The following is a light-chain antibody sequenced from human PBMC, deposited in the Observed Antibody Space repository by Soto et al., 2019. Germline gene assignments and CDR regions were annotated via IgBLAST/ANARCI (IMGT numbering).Light chain of an antibody. J-gene: IGKJ1*01. CDR1: QGLISW. V-gene: IGKV1-27*01. CDR2: AAS. Sequence: QMTQSPATVSASVGDRVTIACRASQGLISWLAWYQQKPGKVPKLLIYAASTLQTGVPSRFSGSGSGTGFTLTISSLQPEDVATYYCQKYNNAPPTFGQGTNVDI. CDR3: QKYNNAPPT.